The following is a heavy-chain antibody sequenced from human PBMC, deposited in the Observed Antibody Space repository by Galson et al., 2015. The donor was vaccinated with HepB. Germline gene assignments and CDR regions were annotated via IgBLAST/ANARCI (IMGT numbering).Heavy chain of an antibody. V-gene: IGHV1-2*02. Sequence: SVKVSCKASGYTFTGYYMHWVRQAPGQGLEWMGWINPNSGGTNYAQKFQGRVTMTRDTSISTAYMELSRLRSDDTAVYYCARDKTPEWELLYYFDYWGQGTLVTVSS. J-gene: IGHJ4*02. CDR1: GYTFTGYY. CDR2: INPNSGGT. D-gene: IGHD1-26*01. CDR3: ARDKTPEWELLYYFDY.